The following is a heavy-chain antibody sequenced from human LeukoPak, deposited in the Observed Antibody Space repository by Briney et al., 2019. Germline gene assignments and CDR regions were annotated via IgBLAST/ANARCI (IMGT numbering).Heavy chain of an antibody. CDR2: IYTSGST. J-gene: IGHJ4*02. CDR1: GGSISSYY. V-gene: IGHV4-4*07. D-gene: IGHD3-22*01. CDR3: ARVYYYDSNGYYFDY. Sequence: SETLSLTCTVSGGSISSYYWSWIRQPAGKGLEWIGRIYTSGSTNYNPSLKSRVTMSVDTSKNQFSLKLSSVTAADTAVYYCARVYYYDSNGYYFDYWGQGTLVTVSS.